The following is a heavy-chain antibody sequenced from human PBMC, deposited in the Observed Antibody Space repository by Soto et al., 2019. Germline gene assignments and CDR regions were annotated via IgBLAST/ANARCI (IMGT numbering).Heavy chain of an antibody. CDR3: AKDEKTSAVDGYFDS. CDR2: ISGRVGIT. Sequence: GGSLRLSCAASEFMFSNYAMNWVRQAPGKGLEWVSAISGRVGITHYANSLKGQFTNCGDNFKNTLYLQMTSLRVEDTAVYYCAKDEKTSAVDGYFDSWGQGTLVTVSS. J-gene: IGHJ4*02. D-gene: IGHD6-19*01. CDR1: EFMFSNYA. V-gene: IGHV3-23*01.